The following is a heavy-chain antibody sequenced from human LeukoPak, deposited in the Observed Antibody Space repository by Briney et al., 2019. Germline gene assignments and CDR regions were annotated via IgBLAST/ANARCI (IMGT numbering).Heavy chain of an antibody. V-gene: IGHV1-18*01. CDR2: ISAYNGNT. CDR3: ARDYSSSWYPNWFDP. J-gene: IGHJ5*02. CDR1: GYTFTSYG. D-gene: IGHD6-13*01. Sequence: GASVKVSCKASGYTFTSYGISWVRQAPGQGREWIGWISAYNGNTNYAQKLQGRVTMTTDTSTSTAYMELRSLRSDDTAVYYCARDYSSSWYPNWFDPWGQGTLVTVSS.